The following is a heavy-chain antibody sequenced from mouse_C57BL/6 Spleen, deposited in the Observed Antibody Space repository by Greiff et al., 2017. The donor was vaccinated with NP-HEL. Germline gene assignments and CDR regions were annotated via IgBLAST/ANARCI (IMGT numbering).Heavy chain of an antibody. V-gene: IGHV1-62-2*01. Sequence: QVQLKESGAELVKPGASVKLSCKASGYTFTEYTIHWVKQRSGQGLEWIGWFYPGSGSIKYNEKFKDKATLTADKSSSTVYLELSRLTSEDSAVYSCARHEGGDYGSSHYAMDYWGQGTSVTVSS. CDR2: FYPGSGSI. D-gene: IGHD1-1*01. CDR3: ARHEGGDYGSSHYAMDY. J-gene: IGHJ4*01. CDR1: GYTFTEYT.